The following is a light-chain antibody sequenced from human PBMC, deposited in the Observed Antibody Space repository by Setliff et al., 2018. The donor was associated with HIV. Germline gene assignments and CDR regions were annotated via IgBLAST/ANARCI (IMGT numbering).Light chain of an antibody. J-gene: IGKJ4*01. CDR2: WAS. CDR3: QQYYTTPLT. CDR1: QSVLYSSNSENY. Sequence: DIVMTQSPDSLAVSLGARATITCKSSQSVLYSSNSENYLAWYQQEPGQPPKLLISWASTRESGVPDRFSGSGSGTHFTLTIGSLQAEDVAVYYCQQYYTTPLTFGGGTKVDIK. V-gene: IGKV4-1*01.